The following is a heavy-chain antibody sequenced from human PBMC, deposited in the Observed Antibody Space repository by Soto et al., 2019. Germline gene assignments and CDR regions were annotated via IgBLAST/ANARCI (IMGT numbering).Heavy chain of an antibody. CDR2: IWYDGSNK. J-gene: IGHJ4*02. Sequence: GGSLRLSCAASGFTFSSYGMHWVRQAPGKGLGWVAVIWYDGSNKYYADSVKGRFTISRDNSKNTLYLQMNSLRAEDTAVYYCARDGRERQMVPTDYWGQGTLVTVSS. D-gene: IGHD6-13*01. CDR3: ARDGRERQMVPTDY. V-gene: IGHV3-33*01. CDR1: GFTFSSYG.